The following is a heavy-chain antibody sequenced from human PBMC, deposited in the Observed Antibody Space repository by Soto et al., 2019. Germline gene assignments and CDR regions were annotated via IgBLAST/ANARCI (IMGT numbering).Heavy chain of an antibody. CDR3: ERRNGDTLYF. V-gene: IGHV4-59*08. D-gene: IGHD5-18*01. CDR1: AGSLSPEC. CDR2: IYYSGST. Sequence: SSETLSLPWTVSAGSLSPECWLLFRQPPGKGLEWIGYIYYSGSTNYNPSLKSRVTISVDTSKNQFSLKLSSVTAADTAVYYCERRNGDTLYFWSQGTFDTVSS. J-gene: IGHJ4*02.